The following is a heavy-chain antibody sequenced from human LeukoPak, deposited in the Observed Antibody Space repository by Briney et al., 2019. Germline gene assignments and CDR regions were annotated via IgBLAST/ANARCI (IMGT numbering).Heavy chain of an antibody. CDR2: INDRGIT. D-gene: IGHD4-23*01. J-gene: IGHJ4*02. CDR1: VGSFSGYH. V-gene: IGHV4-34*01. Sequence: SDTLSLTCAVSVGSFSGYHWNWLRQARGKGLEWIGEINDRGITNYNPSLKSRLTISIDTSKKQFSLKLRSVTAADTAVYYCARDPTTVVNRPYYFDDWGQGTLVTVSS. CDR3: ARDPTTVVNRPYYFDD.